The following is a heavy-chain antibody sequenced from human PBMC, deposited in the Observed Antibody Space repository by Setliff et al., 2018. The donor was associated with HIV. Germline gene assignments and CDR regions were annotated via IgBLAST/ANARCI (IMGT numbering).Heavy chain of an antibody. CDR1: GYSFTTYW. J-gene: IGHJ3*02. D-gene: IGHD5-12*01. CDR3: ARVGPGHRDGKIYDTFDI. V-gene: IGHV5-10-1*01. Sequence: PGESLKISCMGSGYSFTTYWITWVRQMPGKGLEWMGRIDPSDSYTDYSQSLHGHVTLSVDRSINTAYLQWSSLKASDTAMYYCARVGPGHRDGKIYDTFDIWGQGTLVTVSS. CDR2: IDPSDSYT.